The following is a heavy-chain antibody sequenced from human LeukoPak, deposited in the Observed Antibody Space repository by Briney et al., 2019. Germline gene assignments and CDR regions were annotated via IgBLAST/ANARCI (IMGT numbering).Heavy chain of an antibody. Sequence: GGSLRLSCATSGFTFSGYWMHWVRQAPGKGLVWVSLIYGDGGTAYYADSVGGRFTISRDNAKNTLYLQMDSLRVDDTAVYYCVRDGRGTKPLDYWGQGTLVTVSS. CDR3: VRDGRGTKPLDY. V-gene: IGHV3-74*01. CDR2: IYGDGGTA. CDR1: GFTFSGYW. D-gene: IGHD1-26*01. J-gene: IGHJ4*02.